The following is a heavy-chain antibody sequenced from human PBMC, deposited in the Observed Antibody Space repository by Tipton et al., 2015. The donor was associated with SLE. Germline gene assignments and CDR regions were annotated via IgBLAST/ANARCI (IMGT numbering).Heavy chain of an antibody. J-gene: IGHJ4*02. CDR2: IYYNGFS. Sequence: TLSLTCTISGDSITSGPHYWAWIRQPPGKGLEWIGTIYYNGFSYQSPSLKSRITMSVDTSKTQFSLTLTSMTAADTAVYYCARNWGTVDYWGQGTLVTVPP. CDR1: GDSITSGPHY. V-gene: IGHV4-39*07. D-gene: IGHD7-27*01. CDR3: ARNWGTVDY.